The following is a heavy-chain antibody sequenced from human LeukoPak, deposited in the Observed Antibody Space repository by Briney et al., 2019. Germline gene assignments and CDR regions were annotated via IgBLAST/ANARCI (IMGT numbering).Heavy chain of an antibody. D-gene: IGHD1-26*01. J-gene: IGHJ3*02. CDR1: EYRFTDYW. V-gene: IGHV5-51*01. Sequence: GESLKISCKGSEYRFTDYWIGWVRQMPGKGLEWMGVIYPGDSDTTYSPSFQGQVTISADKSISTAYLQWSSLKASDTAMYYCARHRLGRRDAFDIWGRGTMISVSS. CDR3: ARHRLGRRDAFDI. CDR2: IYPGDSDT.